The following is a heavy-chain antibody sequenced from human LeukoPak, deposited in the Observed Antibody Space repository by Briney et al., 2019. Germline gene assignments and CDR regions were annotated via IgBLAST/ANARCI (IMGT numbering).Heavy chain of an antibody. V-gene: IGHV3-43*02. CDR2: LRGCCGST. D-gene: IGHD3-3*01. J-gene: IGHJ6*02. CDR1: GHTCYFCA. Sequence: GVPLTLLCTPSGHTCYFCAAHCARRAPGGGVECLSFLRGCCGSTYYGDSVKGRFTISRDNSKNSLYLQMNSLRTEDTALYYCAKDSLYDFWSGYYTGIESGYYYGMDVWGQGTTVTVSS. CDR3: AKDSLYDFWSGYYTGIESGYYYGMDV.